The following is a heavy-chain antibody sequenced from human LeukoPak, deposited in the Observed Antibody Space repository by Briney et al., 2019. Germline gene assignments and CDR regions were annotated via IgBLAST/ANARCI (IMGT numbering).Heavy chain of an antibody. V-gene: IGHV4-34*01. D-gene: IGHD2-15*01. Sequence: PSETLSLTCAVYGGSFSGYYWSWLRQPPGKGLEWIGEINHSGSTNYNPSLKSRVTISVDTSKNQFSLKLSSVTAADTAVYYCARAHPTGYCSGGSCHPDYYYYGMDVWGQGTTVTVSS. CDR3: ARAHPTGYCSGGSCHPDYYYYGMDV. CDR2: INHSGST. CDR1: GGSFSGYY. J-gene: IGHJ6*02.